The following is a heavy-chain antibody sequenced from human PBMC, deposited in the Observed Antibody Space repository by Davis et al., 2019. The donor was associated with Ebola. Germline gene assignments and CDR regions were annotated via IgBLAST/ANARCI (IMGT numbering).Heavy chain of an antibody. CDR2: ISSSGTVT. J-gene: IGHJ4*02. D-gene: IGHD5-18*01. CDR3: VPGTWI. V-gene: IGHV3-21*01. Sequence: AGSLRLSCAASAFTFNTYAMSLVRHPPGKGLEWVLSISSSGTVTYYADSVKGRFTISRDNAKNSLYLQMSSLRAEDAAIYYCVPGTWIRGQGTQVTVSS. CDR1: AFTFNTYA.